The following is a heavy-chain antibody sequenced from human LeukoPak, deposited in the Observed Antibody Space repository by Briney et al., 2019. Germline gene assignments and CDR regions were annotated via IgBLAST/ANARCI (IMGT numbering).Heavy chain of an antibody. J-gene: IGHJ4*02. Sequence: SETLSLTCTVSGGSISSGSYYWSWIRQPAGKGLEWIGRIYTSGSTNYNPSLKSRVTISVDTSKNQFSLKLSSVTAADTAVYYCARGGDDYTDAVEYWGQGTLVTVSS. D-gene: IGHD3-3*01. CDR2: IYTSGST. V-gene: IGHV4-61*02. CDR3: ARGGDDYTDAVEY. CDR1: GGSISSGSYY.